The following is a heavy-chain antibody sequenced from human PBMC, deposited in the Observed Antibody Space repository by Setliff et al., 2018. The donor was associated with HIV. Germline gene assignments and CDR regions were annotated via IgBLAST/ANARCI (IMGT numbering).Heavy chain of an antibody. J-gene: IGHJ5*01. CDR1: GGSISDTY. CDR3: ARHGRSYDSGRWYNWFDS. D-gene: IGHD3-10*01. V-gene: IGHV4-59*08. CDR2: MHVSRET. Sequence: ETLSLTCTVSGGSISDTYYTWIRQTPGKGLEWIGLMHVSRETNYNPSLESRVTISMDTSKNQFSLKLSSVTAADTALYFCARHGRSYDSGRWYNWFDSWGQGTPVTVSS.